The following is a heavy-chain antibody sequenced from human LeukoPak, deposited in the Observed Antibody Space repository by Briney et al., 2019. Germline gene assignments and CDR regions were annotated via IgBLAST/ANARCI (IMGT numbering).Heavy chain of an antibody. CDR1: GFTISSYA. J-gene: IGHJ5*01. D-gene: IGHD1-1*01. CDR2: ISSSSSPI. Sequence: PGGSLRLSCAASGFTISSYAMNWVRQAPGKGLEWASYISSSSSPINYADSVKGRFTISRDNAKNSLYLQMNSLRDEDTAVYYCARDCRLNCARQPGFDSWGQGTLVTVSS. V-gene: IGHV3-48*02. CDR3: ARDCRLNCARQPGFDS.